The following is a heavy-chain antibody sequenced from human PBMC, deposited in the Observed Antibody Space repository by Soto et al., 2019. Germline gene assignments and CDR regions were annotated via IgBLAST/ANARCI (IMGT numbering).Heavy chain of an antibody. V-gene: IGHV4-30-2*01. D-gene: IGHD6-19*01. CDR1: GDSYSISTYS. Sequence: SETLSLTCNMSGDSYSISTYSWSWIRQPPGKALQWIGFIYQSGVTSYNPSLASRVSISLDRSNNQCSRKLKSVTAADTAVYFCAGMPYTSGLRFDPWGPGTLVTVSS. J-gene: IGHJ5*02. CDR3: AGMPYTSGLRFDP. CDR2: IYQSGVT.